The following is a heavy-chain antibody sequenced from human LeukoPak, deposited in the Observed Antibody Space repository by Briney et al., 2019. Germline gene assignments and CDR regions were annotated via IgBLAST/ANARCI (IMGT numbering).Heavy chain of an antibody. CDR3: ARGRYEILTGYDDAFDI. D-gene: IGHD3-9*01. J-gene: IGHJ3*02. Sequence: PSQTPSLTCTVSGGSISSGGYYWGWIRQHPGMGLEWIGYIYYSGSTYYNPSLKSRVTISVDTSKNQFSLKLSSVTAADTAVYYCARGRYEILTGYDDAFDIWGQGTMVTVSS. V-gene: IGHV4-31*03. CDR1: GGSISSGGYY. CDR2: IYYSGST.